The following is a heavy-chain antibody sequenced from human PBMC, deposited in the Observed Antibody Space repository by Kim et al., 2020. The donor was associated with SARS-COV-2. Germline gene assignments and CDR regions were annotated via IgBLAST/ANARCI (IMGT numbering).Heavy chain of an antibody. V-gene: IGHV1-18*01. CDR2: ISAYNGNT. Sequence: ASVKVSCKASGYTFTSYGISWVRQAPGQGLEWMGWISAYNGNTNYAQKLQGRVTMTTDTSTSTAYMELRSLRSDDTAVYYCARADIVVVPAAILGVWFDPWGQGTLVTVSS. J-gene: IGHJ5*02. D-gene: IGHD2-2*01. CDR1: GYTFTSYG. CDR3: ARADIVVVPAAILGVWFDP.